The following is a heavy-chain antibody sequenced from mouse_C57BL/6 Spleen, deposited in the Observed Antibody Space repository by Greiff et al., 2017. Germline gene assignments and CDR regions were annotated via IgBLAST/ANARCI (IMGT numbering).Heavy chain of an antibody. Sequence: VQLQQSGAELVRPGASVTLSCKASGYTFTDYEMHWVKQTPVHGLEWIGAIDPETGGTAYNQKFKGKDILTADKSSSTAYMELRSLTSEDSAVYYCTRGGSYYFDYWGRGSTLTVSS. V-gene: IGHV1-15*01. J-gene: IGHJ2*01. CDR1: GYTFTDYE. CDR2: IDPETGGT. CDR3: TRGGSYYFDY.